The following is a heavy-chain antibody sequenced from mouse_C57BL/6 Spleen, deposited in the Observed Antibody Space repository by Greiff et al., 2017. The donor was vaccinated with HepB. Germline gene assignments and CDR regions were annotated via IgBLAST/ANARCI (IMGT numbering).Heavy chain of an antibody. D-gene: IGHD1-1*01. J-gene: IGHJ4*01. CDR3: ARHDDYYGSSLYAMDY. CDR1: GYTFTEYT. CDR2: FYPGSGSI. Sequence: QVQLQQSGAELVKPGASVKLSCKASGYTFTEYTIHWVKQRSGQGLEWIGWFYPGSGSIKYNEKFKDKATLTADKSSSTVYMVISRLTSEDSAVYFCARHDDYYGSSLYAMDYWGQGTSVTVSS. V-gene: IGHV1-62-2*01.